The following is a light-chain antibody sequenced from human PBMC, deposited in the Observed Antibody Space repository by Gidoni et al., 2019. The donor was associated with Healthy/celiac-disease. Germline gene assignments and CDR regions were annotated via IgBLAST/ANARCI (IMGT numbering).Light chain of an antibody. J-gene: IGKJ3*01. CDR1: QSISSY. CDR2: AAS. Sequence: DIHMTLSPSSLSASVGDRVTNTCRASQSISSYLNWYQQKPGKAPELLIYAASVLQSGVPSRFSCSGSGTEFTLTISSLQPEHFATSSCQQSHGTPPDFTFGPGTRVEIK. V-gene: IGKV1-39*01. CDR3: QQSHGTPPDFT.